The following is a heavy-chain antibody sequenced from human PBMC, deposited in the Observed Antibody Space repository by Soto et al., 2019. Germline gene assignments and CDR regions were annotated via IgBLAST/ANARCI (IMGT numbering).Heavy chain of an antibody. Sequence: QLQLQESGSGLVKPSQTLSLTCAVSGGSISSGGYSWSWIRQPPGKGLEWIGYIYHSGSTYYNPSLKSRVTISVDRSKNQFSLKLSSVTVADTAVYYCARWGIAAAGRSWFDPWGQGTLVTVSS. CDR3: ARWGIAAAGRSWFDP. D-gene: IGHD6-13*01. J-gene: IGHJ5*02. CDR2: IYHSGST. V-gene: IGHV4-30-2*01. CDR1: GGSISSGGYS.